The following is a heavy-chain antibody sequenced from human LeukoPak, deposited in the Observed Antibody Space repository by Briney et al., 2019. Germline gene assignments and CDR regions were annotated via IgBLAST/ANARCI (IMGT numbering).Heavy chain of an antibody. Sequence: PGGSLRLSCAASGFSFSTYNMNWVRQAPGKGLEWVSSITTSSTYIYYADSVKGRFTISRDNAKNSLYLQMNSLRAEDTAVYYCARDPYSGSYGDYYYYYMDVWGKGTTVTISS. CDR1: GFSFSTYN. CDR2: ITTSSTYI. CDR3: ARDPYSGSYGDYYYYYMDV. D-gene: IGHD1-26*01. J-gene: IGHJ6*03. V-gene: IGHV3-21*01.